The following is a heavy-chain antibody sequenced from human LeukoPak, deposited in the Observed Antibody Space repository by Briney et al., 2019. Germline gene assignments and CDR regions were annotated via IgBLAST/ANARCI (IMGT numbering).Heavy chain of an antibody. CDR3: ARAPTVRGWYSSSWYVCLELDY. D-gene: IGHD6-13*01. Sequence: ASVKVSCKASGYTFNSYDISWVRQAPGQGLEWMGWISAYNGNTNYAQKLQGRVTMTTDTSTSTAYMELRSLRSDDTAVYYCARAPTVRGWYSSSWYVCLELDYWGQGTLVTVSS. CDR2: ISAYNGNT. CDR1: GYTFNSYD. V-gene: IGHV1-18*01. J-gene: IGHJ4*02.